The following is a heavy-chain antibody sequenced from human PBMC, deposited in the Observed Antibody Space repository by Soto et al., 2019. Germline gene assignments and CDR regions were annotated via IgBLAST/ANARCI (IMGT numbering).Heavy chain of an antibody. CDR1: GFTFSSYS. V-gene: IGHV3-48*01. J-gene: IGHJ4*02. CDR2: ISSSSSTI. CDR3: ARDSGYSYGPFDY. Sequence: GGSLRLSCAASGFTFSSYSMNWVRQAPGKGLEWVSYISSSSSTIYYADSVKGRFTISRDNAKNSLYLQMNSLRAEDPAVYYCARDSGYSYGPFDYWGQGTLVTVSS. D-gene: IGHD5-18*01.